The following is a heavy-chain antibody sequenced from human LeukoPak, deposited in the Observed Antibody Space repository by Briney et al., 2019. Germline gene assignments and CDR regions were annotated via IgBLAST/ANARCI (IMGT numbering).Heavy chain of an antibody. Sequence: PETLSLTCTVSGGSISSSSYYWGWIRQPPGKGLEWIGSIYYSGSTYYNPSLKSRVTISVDTSKNQFSLKLSSVTAADTAVYYCARDRYSSSDRGDYYYGMDVWGQGTTVTVSS. J-gene: IGHJ6*02. CDR1: GGSISSSSYY. V-gene: IGHV4-39*07. CDR2: IYYSGST. CDR3: ARDRYSSSDRGDYYYGMDV. D-gene: IGHD6-6*01.